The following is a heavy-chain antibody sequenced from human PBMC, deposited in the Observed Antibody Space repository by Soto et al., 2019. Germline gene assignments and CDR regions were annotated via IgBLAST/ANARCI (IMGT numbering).Heavy chain of an antibody. Sequence: EVQLVESGGGLVKPGGSLRLSCAASGFTFSSYSMNWVRQAQGKGLEWVSSISSSSGYIYYADSVKGRFTISRDNAKNSLYLQMDSLRAEDTAVYYCERPRPGIAGFWGQGTLVTVSS. D-gene: IGHD6-13*01. J-gene: IGHJ4*02. CDR3: ERPRPGIAGF. CDR2: ISSSSGYI. V-gene: IGHV3-21*01. CDR1: GFTFSSYS.